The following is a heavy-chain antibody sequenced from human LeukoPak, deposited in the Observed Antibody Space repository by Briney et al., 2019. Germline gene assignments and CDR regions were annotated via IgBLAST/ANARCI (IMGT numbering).Heavy chain of an antibody. V-gene: IGHV3-30*02. CDR1: GFTFSSYG. D-gene: IGHD3-10*01. Sequence: GGPLRLSCAASGFTFSSYGMHWVRQAPGKGLEWVAFIRYDGSNKYYADSVKGRFTISRDNSKNTLYLQMNSLRAEDTAVYYCAKGDIGEWFGELFELDYWGQGTLVTVSS. CDR3: AKGDIGEWFGELFELDY. CDR2: IRYDGSNK. J-gene: IGHJ4*02.